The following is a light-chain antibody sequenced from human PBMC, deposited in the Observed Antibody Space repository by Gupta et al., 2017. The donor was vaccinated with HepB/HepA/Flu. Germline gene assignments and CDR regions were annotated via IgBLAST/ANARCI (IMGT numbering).Light chain of an antibody. J-gene: IGKJ4*01. V-gene: IGKV3-11*01. CDR1: QNVTTY. CDR2: HAS. Sequence: EIVLTQSPATLSLSPGERATLSCRASQNVTTYLAWYRQKPGQAPSLLIYHASIRATDIPARFSGSGSGTDFTLTISRLEPEDFAVYYCQQRRSWLTFGGGTKVEV. CDR3: QQRRSWLT.